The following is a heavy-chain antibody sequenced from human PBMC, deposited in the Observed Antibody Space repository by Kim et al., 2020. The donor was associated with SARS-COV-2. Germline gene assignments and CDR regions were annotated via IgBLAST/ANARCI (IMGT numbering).Heavy chain of an antibody. J-gene: IGHJ6*01. CDR1: GFTFTRFA. D-gene: IGHD3-3*01. CDR3: SKDREPGPDFYNGIDV. V-gene: IGHV3-30*18. CDR2: ASYDGSDT. Sequence: GGSLRLSCESSGFTFTRFAIHWVRQAPGKGLEWVSVASYDGSDTVYSDSVKGRFTISRGSFGNKMDLQMNSLRVEDTAVYYCSKDREPGPDFYNGIDVWG.